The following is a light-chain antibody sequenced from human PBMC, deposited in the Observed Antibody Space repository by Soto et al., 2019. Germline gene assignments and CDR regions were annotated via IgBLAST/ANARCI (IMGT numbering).Light chain of an antibody. V-gene: IGLV2-14*01. CDR3: TSYTSSSTLDV. CDR1: SSDVANYKY. J-gene: IGLJ1*01. Sequence: QSALTQPRSVSGSPGQSVTISCTRTSSDVANYKYVSWYQQHPGKAPKLIIYEVSNRPTGVSNRFSGSKSGHTASLTISGLQSEDEADYFCTSYTSSSTLDVFGTGTKVTVL. CDR2: EVS.